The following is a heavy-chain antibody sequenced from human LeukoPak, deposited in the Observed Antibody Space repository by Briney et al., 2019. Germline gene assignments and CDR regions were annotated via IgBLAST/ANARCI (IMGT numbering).Heavy chain of an antibody. CDR2: IYTSGST. V-gene: IGHV4-4*07. Sequence: SETLSLTCTVSGGSISSYYWSWIRQPAGKGLEWIGRIYTSGSTTYNPSLKSRVTMSVDTSKNQFSLKLSSVTAADTAVYYCAREGINYYGTLENWFDPWGQGTLVTVSS. D-gene: IGHD3-10*01. J-gene: IGHJ5*02. CDR3: AREGINYYGTLENWFDP. CDR1: GGSISSYY.